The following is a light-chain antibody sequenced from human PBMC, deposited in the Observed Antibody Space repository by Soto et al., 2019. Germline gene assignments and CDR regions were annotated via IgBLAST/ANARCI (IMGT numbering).Light chain of an antibody. V-gene: IGLV1-44*01. CDR3: AAWDDSLYGVV. CDR2: ANN. J-gene: IGLJ3*02. CDR1: SSNIGSHS. Sequence: QSVLTQPPSASGAPGQRVTISCSGSSSNIGSHSVNWYQQLPGTAPKLLIYANNQRPSGVPDRFSGSKSGTSASLAISGLQSEDEADYYCAAWDDSLYGVVFGGGTQLTVL.